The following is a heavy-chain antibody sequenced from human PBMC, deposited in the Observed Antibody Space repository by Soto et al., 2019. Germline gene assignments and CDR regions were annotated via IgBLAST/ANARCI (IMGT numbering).Heavy chain of an antibody. Sequence: AGGSLRLSCAASGFTFSSYAMSWVRQAPGKGLEWVSAISGSGGSTYCADSVKGRFTISRDNSKNTLYLQMNSLRAEDTAVYYCAKGRHYYDSSGYEYNWFDPWGQGTLVTVSS. J-gene: IGHJ5*02. CDR2: ISGSGGST. CDR3: AKGRHYYDSSGYEYNWFDP. D-gene: IGHD3-22*01. CDR1: GFTFSSYA. V-gene: IGHV3-23*01.